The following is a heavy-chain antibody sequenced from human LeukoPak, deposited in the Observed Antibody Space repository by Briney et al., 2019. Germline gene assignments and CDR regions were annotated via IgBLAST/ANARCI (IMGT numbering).Heavy chain of an antibody. CDR3: ASDTAVGY. Sequence: GGSLRLSCAVSGFTFRNYWMHWVRQAPGKGLMWVSRINTDGSTTYYADSVKGRFTISRDNAKNAVYLQMTSLRAEDTAVYFCASDTAVGYWGQGTQVTVSS. D-gene: IGHD1-26*01. CDR1: GFTFRNYW. V-gene: IGHV3-74*01. J-gene: IGHJ4*02. CDR2: INTDGSTT.